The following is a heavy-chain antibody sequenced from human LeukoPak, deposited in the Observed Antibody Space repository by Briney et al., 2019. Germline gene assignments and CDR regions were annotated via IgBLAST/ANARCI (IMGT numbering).Heavy chain of an antibody. CDR2: INPNSGGT. J-gene: IGHJ4*02. D-gene: IGHD2-15*01. Sequence: GASVKVSCKASGYTFTGYYMHWVRQAPGQGLEWMGWINPNSGGTNYAQKFQGRVTMTRDTSISTAYMELSRLRSDDTAVYYCARVVGCSGGSCYYDFDYWGQGTLVTVSS. CDR1: GYTFTGYY. V-gene: IGHV1-2*02. CDR3: ARVVGCSGGSCYYDFDY.